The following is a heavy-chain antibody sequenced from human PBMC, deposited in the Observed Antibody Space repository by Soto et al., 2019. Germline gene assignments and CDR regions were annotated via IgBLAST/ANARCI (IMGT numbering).Heavy chain of an antibody. CDR1: GFTFSSYA. CDR2: ISGSGGST. CDR3: AKSTINCSGGSCYSRGLYYFDY. D-gene: IGHD2-15*01. J-gene: IGHJ4*02. V-gene: IGHV3-23*01. Sequence: GSLRLSCAASGFTFSSYAMSWVRQAPGKGLEWISAISGSGGSTYYADSVKGRFTISRDNSKNTLYLQMNSLRAEDTAVYYCAKSTINCSGGSCYSRGLYYFDYWGQGTLVTVSS.